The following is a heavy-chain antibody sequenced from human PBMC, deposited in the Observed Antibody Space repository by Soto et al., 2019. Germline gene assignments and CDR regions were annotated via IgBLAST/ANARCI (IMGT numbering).Heavy chain of an antibody. J-gene: IGHJ3*02. CDR3: VRDRACSSFSCLDSFDI. V-gene: IGHV1-18*01. CDR1: GYAFNKHG. CDR2: ISTDSDRA. Sequence: QIQLVQSGAEVKKAGASVKVSCKASGYAFNKHGISWVRQAPGQGLEWMGWISTDSDRADYAQKFQGILNMTTDTSTTTAYMDLRSLRSDDTAIYFCVRDRACSSFSCLDSFDIWGQGTMVSVSS. D-gene: IGHD2-2*01.